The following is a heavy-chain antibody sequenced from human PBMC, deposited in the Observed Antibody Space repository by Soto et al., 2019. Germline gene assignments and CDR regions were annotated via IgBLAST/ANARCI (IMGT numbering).Heavy chain of an antibody. CDR2: ISYDGSNK. V-gene: IGHV3-30*03. J-gene: IGHJ6*02. CDR1: GFTFSSYG. CDR3: ARPRPQTSSGMDV. D-gene: IGHD1-7*01. Sequence: GGSLRLSCAASGFTFSSYGMHWVRQAPGKGLEWVAVISYDGSNKYYADSVKGRLTISRDNSKNTLYLQMNSLRAEDTAVYYCARPRPQTSSGMDVWGQGTTVTVSS.